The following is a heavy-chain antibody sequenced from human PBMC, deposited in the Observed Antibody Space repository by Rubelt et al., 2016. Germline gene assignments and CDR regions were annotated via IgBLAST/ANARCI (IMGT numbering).Heavy chain of an antibody. CDR3: ARAEVTFFGIMTHGAVDI. CDR2: MSYSGTI. Sequence: QLQLQESGPGLVKPSETLSLTCTVSGDSISSAGYNWAWIRQSPGKGLEWIGTMSYSGTIYYNPSLKSRVTKSRDTSKNQFSLDLCPVTAADTAVYYCARAEVTFFGIMTHGAVDIWGQGAKVTVSS. D-gene: IGHD3-3*01. V-gene: IGHV4-39*07. CDR1: GDSISSAGYN. J-gene: IGHJ3*02.